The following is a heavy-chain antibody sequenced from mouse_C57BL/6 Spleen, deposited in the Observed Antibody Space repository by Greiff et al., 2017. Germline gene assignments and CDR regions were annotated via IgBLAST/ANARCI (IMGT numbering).Heavy chain of an antibody. CDR1: GYAFTNYL. D-gene: IGHD1-1*01. J-gene: IGHJ1*03. Sequence: VQLVESGAELVRPGTSVKVSCKASGYAFTNYLIEWVKQRPGQGLEWIGVINPGSGGTNYNEKFKGKATLTADKSSSTAYMQLSSLTSEDSAVYFCARGITTVVEGYWYFDVWGTGTTVTVSS. CDR3: ARGITTVVEGYWYFDV. V-gene: IGHV1-54*01. CDR2: INPGSGGT.